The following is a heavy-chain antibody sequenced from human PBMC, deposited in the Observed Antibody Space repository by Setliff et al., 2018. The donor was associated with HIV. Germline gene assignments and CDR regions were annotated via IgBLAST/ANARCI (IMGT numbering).Heavy chain of an antibody. J-gene: IGHJ4*02. V-gene: IGHV1-24*01. CDR3: ATFYRLTGTTSFDF. Sequence: ASVKVSCKVSGYTLRELSIHWVRQPPGQGLEWMGGFDPEKGETIYAQKFQDRVTMTEDTPTDTTHMEVRGLRSEDTAIYYCATFYRLTGTTSFDFWGQGTLVTVSS. CDR2: FDPEKGET. CDR1: GYTLRELS. D-gene: IGHD1-7*01.